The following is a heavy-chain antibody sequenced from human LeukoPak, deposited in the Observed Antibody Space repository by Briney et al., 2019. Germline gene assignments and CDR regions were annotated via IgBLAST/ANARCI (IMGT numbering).Heavy chain of an antibody. V-gene: IGHV1-69*05. Sequence: ASVKVSCKASGGTFSSYAISWVRQAPGQGLEWMGRIIPIFGTANYAQKFQGRVTITTDESTSTAYMELSSLRSEDTAAYYCARSTPPDSSGWSPPIGYWGQGTLVTVSS. CDR2: IIPIFGTA. J-gene: IGHJ4*02. CDR3: ARSTPPDSSGWSPPIGY. CDR1: GGTFSSYA. D-gene: IGHD6-19*01.